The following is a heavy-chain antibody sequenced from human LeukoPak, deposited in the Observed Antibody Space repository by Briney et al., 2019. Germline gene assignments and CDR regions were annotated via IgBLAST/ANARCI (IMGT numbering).Heavy chain of an antibody. CDR1: GFTFSSYN. J-gene: IGHJ4*02. V-gene: IGHV3-48*04. Sequence: GGSLRLSCAASGFTFSSYNMNWVRQAPEKGLEWVSYISSSSSNIYYADSVKGRFTISRDNAKNSLYLQMNSLRAEDTAVYYCAKLGRNYFDYWGQGTLVTVSS. CDR2: ISSSSSNI. D-gene: IGHD3-10*01. CDR3: AKLGRNYFDY.